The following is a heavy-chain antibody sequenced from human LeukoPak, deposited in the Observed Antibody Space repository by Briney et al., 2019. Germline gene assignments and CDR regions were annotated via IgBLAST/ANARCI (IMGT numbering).Heavy chain of an antibody. V-gene: IGHV3-30*02. CDR3: AKRGYCSGGSCYGGAFDI. J-gene: IGHJ3*02. CDR1: PFTFSSYG. Sequence: GGSLRLSCAASPFTFSSYGMHWVRQAPGKGLEWVAFIRYDGSNKYYADSVKGRFTISRDNSKNTLYLQMNSLRAEDTAVYYCAKRGYCSGGSCYGGAFDIWGQGTMVTVSS. D-gene: IGHD2-15*01. CDR2: IRYDGSNK.